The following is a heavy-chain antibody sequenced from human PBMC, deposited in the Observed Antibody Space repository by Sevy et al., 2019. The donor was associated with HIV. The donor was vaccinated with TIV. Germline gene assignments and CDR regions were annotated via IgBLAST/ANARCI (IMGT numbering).Heavy chain of an antibody. CDR3: ARVRRRPPVVDSNWYFDV. CDR1: GASITSYY. J-gene: IGHJ2*01. D-gene: IGHD3-22*01. Sequence: SETLSLTCAVSGASITSYYWNWIRRSPEKGLEWIACDYHSGTTSYNPSLKSRVSISLDTSRKQFSLTLYSVTAADTAIYYCARVRRRPPVVDSNWYFDVWGRGTLVTVSS. CDR2: DYHSGTT. V-gene: IGHV4-59*12.